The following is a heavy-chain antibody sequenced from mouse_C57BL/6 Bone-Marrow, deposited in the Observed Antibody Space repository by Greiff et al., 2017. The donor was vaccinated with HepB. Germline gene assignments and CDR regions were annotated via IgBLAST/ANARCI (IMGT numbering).Heavy chain of an antibody. V-gene: IGHV5-4*01. Sequence: EVHLVESGGGLVKPGGSLKLSCAASGFTFSSYAMSWVRQTPEKRLEWVATISDGGSYTYYPDNVKGRFTISRDNAKNNLYLQMSHLKSEDTAMYYCARTYYGHFDYWGQGTTLTVSS. CDR3: ARTYYGHFDY. J-gene: IGHJ2*01. D-gene: IGHD1-1*01. CDR1: GFTFSSYA. CDR2: ISDGGSYT.